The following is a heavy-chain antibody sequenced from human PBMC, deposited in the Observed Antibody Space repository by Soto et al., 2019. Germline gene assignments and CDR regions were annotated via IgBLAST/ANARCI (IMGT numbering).Heavy chain of an antibody. CDR2: IIPIFGTA. V-gene: IGHV1-69*01. J-gene: IGHJ6*02. CDR1: GGTFSSYA. D-gene: IGHD3-10*01. CDR3: ARGDYYGSGSAIYYYYGMDV. Sequence: QVQLVQSGAEVKKPGSSVKVSCKASGGTFSSYAISWVRQAPGQGLEWMGGIIPIFGTANYAQRFQGRVTITADESTGTAYMELGSLRSEDTAVYYCARGDYYGSGSAIYYYYGMDVWGQGTTVTVSS.